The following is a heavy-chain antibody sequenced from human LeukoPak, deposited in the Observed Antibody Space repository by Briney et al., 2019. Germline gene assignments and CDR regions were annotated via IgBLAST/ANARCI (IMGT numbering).Heavy chain of an antibody. J-gene: IGHJ6*02. V-gene: IGHV3-13*01. D-gene: IGHD4-11*01. Sequence: GGSLRLSCAASGFTFSRYDWPWVRQVTGKGLKWFSSIGTAGDTYYSVSVKGRFTISRENAKNSLYLQMNSLRAGDTAVYYCARVTTVTPLYGMDVWGQGTTVTVSS. CDR2: IGTAGDT. CDR1: GFTFSRYD. CDR3: ARVTTVTPLYGMDV.